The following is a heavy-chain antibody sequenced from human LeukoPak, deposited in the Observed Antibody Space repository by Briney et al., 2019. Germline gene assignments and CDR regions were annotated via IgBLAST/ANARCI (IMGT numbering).Heavy chain of an antibody. CDR3: ARDVGGPRDYYGMDA. D-gene: IGHD4-23*01. V-gene: IGHV3-48*01. CDR1: GFTFSSYS. Sequence: GGSLRLSCAASGFTFSSYSMNWVRQAPGKGLEWVSYISSSSSTIYYADSVKGRFTISRDNAKNSLYLQMNSLRAEDTAVYYCARDVGGPRDYYGMDAWGQGTTVTVSS. J-gene: IGHJ6*02. CDR2: ISSSSSTI.